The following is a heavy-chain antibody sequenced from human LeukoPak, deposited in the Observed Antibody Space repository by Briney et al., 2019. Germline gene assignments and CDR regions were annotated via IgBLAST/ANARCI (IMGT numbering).Heavy chain of an antibody. Sequence: GRSLRLSCAASGVTFSSYGMHWVRQAPGKGLEWVAVIWYDGSNKYYADSVKGRFTISRENSKNTLYRQMSSLRAEETAVYYCARDYGGNSVFYWGHGTLVTVSS. D-gene: IGHD4-23*01. J-gene: IGHJ4*01. CDR2: IWYDGSNK. CDR3: ARDYGGNSVFY. V-gene: IGHV3-33*01. CDR1: GVTFSSYG.